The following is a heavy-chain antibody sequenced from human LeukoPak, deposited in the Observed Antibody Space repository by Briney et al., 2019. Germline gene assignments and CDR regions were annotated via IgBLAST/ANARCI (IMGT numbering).Heavy chain of an antibody. D-gene: IGHD5-18*01. J-gene: IGHJ4*02. CDR1: GGAISSSNW. CDR2: IDHSGNS. V-gene: IGHV4-4*02. CDR3: ASKSRKRGYSYGYYFDS. Sequence: SGTLSLTCAVSGGAISSSNWWNWVRQSPGKGLEWIGEIDHSGNSNYNPSLKSRVTISGDKSKNQFSLKLSSVTAADTAVYYCASKSRKRGYSYGYYFDSWGQGTLVTVSS.